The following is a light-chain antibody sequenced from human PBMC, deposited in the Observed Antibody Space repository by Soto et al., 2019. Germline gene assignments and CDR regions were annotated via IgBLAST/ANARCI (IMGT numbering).Light chain of an antibody. V-gene: IGLV2-14*01. CDR2: DVT. CDR3: SSYTGISTYV. Sequence: QSALTQPASVSGSPGQSITISCTGTSSDVGGYNFVSWYQQHPDKAPKLMIYDVTNRPSGFSNRFSGSKSGNTSSLTTSWLQAEDEADYYCSSYTGISTYVFGTGTKLTVL. CDR1: SSDVGGYNF. J-gene: IGLJ1*01.